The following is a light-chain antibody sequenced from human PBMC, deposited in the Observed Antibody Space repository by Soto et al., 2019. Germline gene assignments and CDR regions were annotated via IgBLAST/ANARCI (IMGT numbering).Light chain of an antibody. J-gene: IGKJ4*01. Sequence: EIVLTQSPATLSLSPGERATLSCRASQSVSSYLAWYQQKPGQAPRLLIYDASNRATGIPARFSGSGSGTDFPLTISSLEPEDFADYYCQQRSNCPLTFGGGTKVEIK. CDR3: QQRSNCPLT. CDR1: QSVSSY. V-gene: IGKV3-11*01. CDR2: DAS.